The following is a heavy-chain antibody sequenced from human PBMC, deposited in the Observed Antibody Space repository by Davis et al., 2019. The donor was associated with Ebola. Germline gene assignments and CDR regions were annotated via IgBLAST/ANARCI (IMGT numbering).Heavy chain of an antibody. CDR2: INHSGST. D-gene: IGHD2-2*01. CDR3: ASEYCSSASCHDAFDI. V-gene: IGHV4-34*01. J-gene: IGHJ3*02. CDR1: GGSSSGYY. Sequence: SETLSLTCALYGGSSSGYYWSWIRQPPGKGLEWIGEINHSGSTNYNPSLKSRVTISVDTSKNQFSLKLSSVTAADTAVYYCASEYCSSASCHDAFDIWGQGTMVTVSS.